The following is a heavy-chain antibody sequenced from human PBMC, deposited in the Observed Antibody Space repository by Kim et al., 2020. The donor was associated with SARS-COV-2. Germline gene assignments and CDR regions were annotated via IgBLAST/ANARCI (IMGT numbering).Heavy chain of an antibody. Sequence: PARKIRVTIAVDTSKNQFSLKLSSVTAADTAVYYCARYSLLAAAGYLDYWGQGTLVTVSS. CDR3: ARYSLLAAAGYLDY. D-gene: IGHD6-13*01. J-gene: IGHJ4*02. V-gene: IGHV4-34*01.